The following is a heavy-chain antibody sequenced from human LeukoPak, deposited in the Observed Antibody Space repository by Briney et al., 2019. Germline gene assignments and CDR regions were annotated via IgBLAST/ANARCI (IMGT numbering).Heavy chain of an antibody. CDR3: TIIPNVILFTHYFEY. V-gene: IGHV1-69*11. CDR1: GGVFTTYA. J-gene: IGHJ4*02. Sequence: SVKVSCKASGGVFTTYAISWVRQAPGQGLEWMGSIIPFLGTTNYARKFQGRVTITADEPTRTAYMELTYVRSDDTAVYYCTIIPNVILFTHYFEYWGQGTLVTVSS. CDR2: IIPFLGTT. D-gene: IGHD2-21*01.